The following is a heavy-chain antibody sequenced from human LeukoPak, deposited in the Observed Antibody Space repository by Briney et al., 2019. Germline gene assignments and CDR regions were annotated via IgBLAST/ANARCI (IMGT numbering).Heavy chain of an antibody. Sequence: GGSLRLSCAASGFTFSSYSMTWVRQAPGKGLEWVSSISSSSSYIYYADSVKGRFTISRDNAKNSLYLQMNSLRAEDTAVYYCARVDAGYSSGWYITTRVLDYYMDVWGKGTTVTVSS. CDR2: ISSSSSYI. J-gene: IGHJ6*03. CDR3: ARVDAGYSSGWYITTRVLDYYMDV. CDR1: GFTFSSYS. V-gene: IGHV3-21*01. D-gene: IGHD6-19*01.